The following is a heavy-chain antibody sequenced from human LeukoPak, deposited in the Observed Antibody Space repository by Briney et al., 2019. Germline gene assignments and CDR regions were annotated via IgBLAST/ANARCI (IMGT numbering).Heavy chain of an antibody. CDR1: GYTFSSYA. D-gene: IGHD2-2*01. CDR3: ARGQRCVNNVCVKGYFDS. CDR2: INPGNGNT. Sequence: ASVKVSCKASGYTFSSYATHWVRQAPGQRLEWMGWINPGNGNTKYSQEFQGRVSITRDTSATTAYMELSSLRSEDMAVYYCARGQRCVNNVCVKGYFDSWGQGTLVTVSS. V-gene: IGHV1-3*03. J-gene: IGHJ4*02.